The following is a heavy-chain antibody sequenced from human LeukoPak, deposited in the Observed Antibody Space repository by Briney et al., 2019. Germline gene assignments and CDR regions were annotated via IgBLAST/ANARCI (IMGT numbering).Heavy chain of an antibody. J-gene: IGHJ4*02. CDR2: IYTSGST. D-gene: IGHD6-13*01. CDR1: GGSISSYY. V-gene: IGHV4-4*07. CDR3: ARHKRSSRTQVLYSDY. Sequence: SETLSLTCTVSGGSISSYYWSWIRQPAGKGLEWIGRIYTSGSTNYNPSLKSRVTMSVDTSKNQFSLKLSSVTAADTAAYYCARHKRSSRTQVLYSDYWGQGTLVTVSS.